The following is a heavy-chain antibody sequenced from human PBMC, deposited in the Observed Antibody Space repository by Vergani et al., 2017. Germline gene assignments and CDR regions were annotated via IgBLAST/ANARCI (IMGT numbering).Heavy chain of an antibody. V-gene: IGHV3-23*01. J-gene: IGHJ3*02. CDR1: GFTFSSYA. Sequence: EVQLLESGGGLVQPGGSLRLSCAASGFTFSSYAMSWVRQAPGKGLEWVSAISGSGGSTYYADSVKGRFTISRDNSKNTLYLQMNSLRAEDTAVYYCAKDRTDAIIKKELLCAFDIWGQGTMVTVSS. CDR3: AKDRTDAIIKKELLCAFDI. D-gene: IGHD1-26*01. CDR2: ISGSGGST.